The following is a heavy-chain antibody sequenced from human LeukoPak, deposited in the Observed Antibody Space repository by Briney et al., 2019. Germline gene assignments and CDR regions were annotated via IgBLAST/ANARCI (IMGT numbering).Heavy chain of an antibody. CDR1: GYTFTAYY. V-gene: IGHV1-2*02. J-gene: IGHJ4*02. Sequence: GASVKVSCKASGYTFTAYYMNWVRQAPGQGXXGMGWINPNTGATNYAQKFQGRVTMTRDTSISTAYMELSRLRSDDTAVYYCARDQTGDGFDCWGQGTLVTVSS. CDR2: INPNTGAT. CDR3: ARDQTGDGFDC. D-gene: IGHD7-27*01.